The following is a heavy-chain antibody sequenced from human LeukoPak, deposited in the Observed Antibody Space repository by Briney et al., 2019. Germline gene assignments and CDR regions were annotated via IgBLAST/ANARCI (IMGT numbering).Heavy chain of an antibody. V-gene: IGHV1-2*02. D-gene: IGHD4-23*01. J-gene: IGHJ4*02. CDR2: INPNSGGT. CDR1: GYTFTGYY. CDR3: ARDGDYGGKAYDY. Sequence: GASVKVSCKASGYTFTGYYMHWVRQAPGQGLEWMGWINPNSGGTNYAQKFQGRVTMTRDTSISTAYMELSRLRSDDTAVYYCARDGDYGGKAYDYWGQGTLVTVSS.